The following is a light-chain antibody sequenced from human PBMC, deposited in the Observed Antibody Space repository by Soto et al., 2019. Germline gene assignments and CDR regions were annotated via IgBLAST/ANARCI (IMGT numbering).Light chain of an antibody. CDR1: HDISNF. V-gene: IGKV1-33*01. CDR2: DAS. Sequence: DIQMTQSPSSLSASVGDRVTITCQASHDISNFLNWYQQKPGKAPKLLVYDASNLQTGAPSRFSGGGSGTDFTFTISSLQPEDFATYYCQHYHNLPFTFGPGTKVDFK. J-gene: IGKJ3*01. CDR3: QHYHNLPFT.